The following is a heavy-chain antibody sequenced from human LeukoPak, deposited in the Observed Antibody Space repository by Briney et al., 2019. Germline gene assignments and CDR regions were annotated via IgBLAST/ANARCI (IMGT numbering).Heavy chain of an antibody. D-gene: IGHD5-24*01. CDR3: ARDTVRGDGYNYDS. CDR2: INHSGST. CDR1: GGSFSGYY. V-gene: IGHV4-34*01. Sequence: SETLSLTCAVYGGSFSGYYWSWIRQPPGKGLEWIGEINHSGSTNYNPSLKSRVTISVDTSKNQFSLKLSSVTAADTAVYYCARDTVRGDGYNYDSWGQGTLVTVSS. J-gene: IGHJ5*01.